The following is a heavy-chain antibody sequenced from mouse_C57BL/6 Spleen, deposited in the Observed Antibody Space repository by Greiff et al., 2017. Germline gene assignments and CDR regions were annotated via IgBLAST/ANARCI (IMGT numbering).Heavy chain of an antibody. CDR2: IWTGGGT. CDR1: GFSLTSYA. V-gene: IGHV2-9-1*01. Sequence: VQGVESGPGLVAPSQSLSITCTVSGFSLTSYAISWVRQPPGKGLEWLGVIWTGGGTNYNSALKSRLSISKDNSKSQVFLKMNSLQTDDTARYYCATYSTGRKDAMDYWGQGTSVTVSS. CDR3: ATYSTGRKDAMDY. J-gene: IGHJ4*01. D-gene: IGHD2-5*01.